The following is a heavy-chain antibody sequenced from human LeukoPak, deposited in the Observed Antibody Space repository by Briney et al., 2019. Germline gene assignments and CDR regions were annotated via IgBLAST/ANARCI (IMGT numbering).Heavy chain of an antibody. Sequence: PGGSLRLSCSASGFTFSRYAMHWVRQAPGKGLEYASGINDNGGRTHYGDPVKGRFSISRDNSKNTLHLQMSTLRAEDTALYYCVKDVGGSYAFDYWGQGILVTVAS. J-gene: IGHJ4*02. CDR2: INDNGGRT. V-gene: IGHV3-64D*09. CDR1: GFTFSRYA. CDR3: VKDVGGSYAFDY. D-gene: IGHD1-26*01.